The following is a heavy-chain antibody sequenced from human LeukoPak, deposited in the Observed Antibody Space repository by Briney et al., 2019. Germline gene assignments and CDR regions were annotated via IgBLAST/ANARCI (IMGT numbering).Heavy chain of an antibody. V-gene: IGHV3-7*01. D-gene: IGHD3-16*01. CDR3: ASQSYARFDP. J-gene: IGHJ5*02. CDR2: IQPDGSEQ. CDR1: GFTFSSNW. Sequence: GGSLRLSCAASGFTFSSNWMSWVRQAPGKGLEWVGNIQPDGSEQYPVDSVKGRFTISRDNARNSLFLQMDSLRVEDTAVYYCASQSYARFDPWGQGTLVTVSS.